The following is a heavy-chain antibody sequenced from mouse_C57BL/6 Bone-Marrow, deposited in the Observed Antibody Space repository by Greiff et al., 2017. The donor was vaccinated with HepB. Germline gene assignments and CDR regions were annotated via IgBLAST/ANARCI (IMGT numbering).Heavy chain of an antibody. CDR2: IYPSDSET. V-gene: IGHV1-61*01. CDR3: ARRIRTYFDY. D-gene: IGHD1-1*01. Sequence: QVQLKQPGAELVRPGSSVKLSCKASGYTFTSYWMDWVKQRPGQGLEWIGNIYPSDSETHYNQKFKDKATLTVDKSSSTAYMQLSSLTSEDSAVYYCARRIRTYFDYWGQGTTLTVSS. J-gene: IGHJ2*01. CDR1: GYTFTSYW.